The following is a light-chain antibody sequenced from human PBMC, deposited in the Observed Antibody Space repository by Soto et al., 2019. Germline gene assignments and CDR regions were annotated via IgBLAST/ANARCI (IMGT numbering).Light chain of an antibody. J-gene: IGKJ2*01. CDR1: QNINTF. Sequence: DIQMTQSPSSLSASVGDRVSIACRASQNINTFLHWYQQKPGKAPKLLVYAASSLQNGVPSRFSGRGSGTDFTLTIFSLQHDHFGIYYCQQTYISPHTFGQGTKVDIK. V-gene: IGKV1-39*01. CDR3: QQTYISPHT. CDR2: AAS.